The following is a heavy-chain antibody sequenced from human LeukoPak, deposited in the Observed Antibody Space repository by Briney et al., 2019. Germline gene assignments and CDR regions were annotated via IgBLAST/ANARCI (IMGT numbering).Heavy chain of an antibody. Sequence: GGSLGLSCAASGFTFSSYAMHWVRQAPGKGLEWVAVISYDGSNKYYADSVKGRFTISRDNSKNTLYLQMNSLRAEDTAVYYCARDLGTSSSWYGSYYYYGMDVWGQGTTVTVSS. CDR3: ARDLGTSSSWYGSYYYYGMDV. D-gene: IGHD6-13*01. CDR1: GFTFSSYA. CDR2: ISYDGSNK. V-gene: IGHV3-30*04. J-gene: IGHJ6*02.